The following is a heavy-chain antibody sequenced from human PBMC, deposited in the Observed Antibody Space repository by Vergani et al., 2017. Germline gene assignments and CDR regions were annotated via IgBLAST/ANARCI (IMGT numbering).Heavy chain of an antibody. V-gene: IGHV3-23*04. CDR2: ISGSGGST. D-gene: IGHD2-2*01. CDR3: ARGVGGDCSSTSCSLYWFDP. J-gene: IGHJ5*02. CDR1: GFTFSSYA. Sequence: EVQLVESGGGLVKPGGSLRLSCAASGFTFSSYAMSWVRQAPGKGLEWVSAISGSGGSTYYADSVKGRFTISRDNSKNTLYLQMNSLRAEDTAVYYCARGVGGDCSSTSCSLYWFDPWGQGTLVTVSS.